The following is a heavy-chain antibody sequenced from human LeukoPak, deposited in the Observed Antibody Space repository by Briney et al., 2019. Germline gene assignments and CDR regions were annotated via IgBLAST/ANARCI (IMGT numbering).Heavy chain of an antibody. D-gene: IGHD6-13*01. V-gene: IGHV3-9*01. CDR3: AKDKAAAGFNWFDP. Sequence: GRSLRLSCAASGFTFDDYAMHWVRQAPGKGLEWVSGISWNSGSTGYADSVKGRFTISRDNAKNSLYLQMSSLRAEDTAFYYCAKDKAAAGFNWFDPWGQGTLVTVSS. J-gene: IGHJ5*02. CDR2: ISWNSGST. CDR1: GFTFDDYA.